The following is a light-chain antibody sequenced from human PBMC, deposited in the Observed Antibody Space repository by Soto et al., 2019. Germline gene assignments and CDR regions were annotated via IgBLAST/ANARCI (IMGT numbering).Light chain of an antibody. J-gene: IGLJ1*01. V-gene: IGLV2-23*01. CDR2: EAS. CDR3: CSYAGSSTPYV. CDR1: SSDVGSYNL. Sequence: QSVLTQPAPVSGSPGQPITTSCTGTSSDVGSYNLVSWYQQHPGKAPKLMIYEASKRPSGVSNRFSGSKSGNTASLTISGLQAEDEADYYCCSYAGSSTPYVFGTGTKVTVL.